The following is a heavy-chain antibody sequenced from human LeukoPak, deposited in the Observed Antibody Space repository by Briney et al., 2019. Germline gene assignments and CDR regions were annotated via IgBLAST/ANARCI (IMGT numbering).Heavy chain of an antibody. CDR3: AREGRSYSGTYSLGH. J-gene: IGHJ5*02. Sequence: TLSLTCTVSGFSMRDGGYFWTWVRQLPGKGLEWVGYIWYSGNTFYNPSLKSRSTVSIDRSKNQFSLTLTSVTAADTAVYYCAREGRSYSGTYSLGHWGQGILVSVSS. CDR2: IWYSGNT. V-gene: IGHV4-31*03. D-gene: IGHD1-26*01. CDR1: GFSMRDGGYF.